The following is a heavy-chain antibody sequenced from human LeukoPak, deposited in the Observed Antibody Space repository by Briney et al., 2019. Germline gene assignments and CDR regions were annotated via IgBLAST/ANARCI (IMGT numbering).Heavy chain of an antibody. J-gene: IGHJ3*02. V-gene: IGHV4-59*06. CDR1: GGSISSYY. D-gene: IGHD3-10*01. CDR3: ARDQGYYGSGSYHDAFDI. CDR2: IYYSGST. Sequence: SETLSLTCTVSGGSISSYYWSWIRQHPGKGLEWIGYIYYSGSTYYNPSLKSRVTISVDTSKNQFSLKLSSVTAADTAVYYCARDQGYYGSGSYHDAFDIWGQGTMVTVSS.